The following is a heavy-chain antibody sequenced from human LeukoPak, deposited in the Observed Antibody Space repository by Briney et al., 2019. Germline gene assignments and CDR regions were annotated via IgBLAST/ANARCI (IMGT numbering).Heavy chain of an antibody. CDR1: GFTFGNYY. J-gene: IGHJ6*02. CDR2: IKQDGSEK. CDR3: TRDPEVPMDV. D-gene: IGHD2-2*01. Sequence: PGGSLRLSCAASGFTFGNYYMSWVRQAPGKGLEWVANIKQDGSEKYYVDSVKGRFTISRDNAKNSLYLQMNSLRAEDTAVYYCTRDPEVPMDVWGQGTTVTVSS. V-gene: IGHV3-7*01.